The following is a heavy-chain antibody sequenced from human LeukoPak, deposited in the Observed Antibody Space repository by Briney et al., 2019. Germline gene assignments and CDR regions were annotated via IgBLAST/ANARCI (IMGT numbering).Heavy chain of an antibody. CDR3: GREGKLNYGILVS. CDR1: GGSFSGYY. V-gene: IGHV4-34*01. J-gene: IGHJ5*02. Sequence: SETLSLTCAVYGGSFSGYYWSWIRQSPGKGLEWIGEINHSGSTNYNPSLKSRVTISVDTSKNQLSLKLTSVTAADTAVYYCGREGKLNYGILVSWGQGTLVTVSS. CDR2: INHSGST. D-gene: IGHD2-15*01.